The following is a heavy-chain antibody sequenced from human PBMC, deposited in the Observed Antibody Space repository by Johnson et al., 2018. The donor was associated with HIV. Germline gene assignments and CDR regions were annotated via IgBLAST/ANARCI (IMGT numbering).Heavy chain of an antibody. CDR1: GFTFSSYG. D-gene: IGHD3-16*01. CDR3: AKDKVEVCAFDI. J-gene: IGHJ3*02. Sequence: QMLLVESGGGVVQPGGSLRLSCAASGFTFSSYGMHWVRQAPGKGLEWVAFIRYDGSNKYYADSVKGRFTISRDNSKNTLYLQMNSLRAEDTAVYYCAKDKVEVCAFDIWGQGTMVTVSS. CDR2: IRYDGSNK. V-gene: IGHV3-30*02.